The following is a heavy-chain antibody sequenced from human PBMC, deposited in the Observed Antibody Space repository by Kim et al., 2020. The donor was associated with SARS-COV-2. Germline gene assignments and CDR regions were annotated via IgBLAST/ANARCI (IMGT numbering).Heavy chain of an antibody. D-gene: IGHD3-3*01. J-gene: IGHJ2*01. CDR2: IYYSGST. CDR3: ARDHREWLKYTANWPFDF. Sequence: SETLSLTCTVSGGSISSYYWSWIRQPPGKGLEWMGYIYYSGSTNYNPSLNSRVTISVDTSKNQFTLKLSSVPAADTAVLYCARDHREWLKYTANWPFDFWGRGTLVTVSS. V-gene: IGHV4-59*01. CDR1: GGSISSYY.